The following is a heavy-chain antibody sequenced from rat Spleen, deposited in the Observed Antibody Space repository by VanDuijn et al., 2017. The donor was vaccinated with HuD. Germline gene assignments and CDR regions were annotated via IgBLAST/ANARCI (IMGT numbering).Heavy chain of an antibody. V-gene: IGHV5-17*01. CDR3: ARHETTEGIVNYWYFDF. CDR1: GFTFSDYA. Sequence: EVQLVESDGGLVQPGRSLKLSCAASGFTFSDYAMAWVRQAPEKGLEWVASISYDDISTHYRDSVKGRFTISRDIAKSSLFLQMDSLRSEDTATYYCARHETTEGIVNYWYFDFWGPGTMVTVSS. CDR2: ISYDDIST. J-gene: IGHJ1*01. D-gene: IGHD1-11*01.